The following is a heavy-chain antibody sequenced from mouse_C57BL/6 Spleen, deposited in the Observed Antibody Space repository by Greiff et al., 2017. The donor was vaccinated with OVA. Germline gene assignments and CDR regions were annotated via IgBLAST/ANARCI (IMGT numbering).Heavy chain of an antibody. J-gene: IGHJ4*01. V-gene: IGHV5-4*01. CDR2: ISDGGSYT. D-gene: IGHD4-1*01. Sequence: EVQLQESGGGLVKPGGSLKLSCAASGFTFSSYAMSWVRPTPEKRLEWVATISDGGSYTYYPDNVKGRFTISRDNAKNNLYLQMSHLKSEDTAMYYCARAGTGAMDYWGQGTSVTVSS. CDR3: ARAGTGAMDY. CDR1: GFTFSSYA.